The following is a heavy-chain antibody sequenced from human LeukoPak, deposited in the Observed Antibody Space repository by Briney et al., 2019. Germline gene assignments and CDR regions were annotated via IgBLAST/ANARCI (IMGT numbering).Heavy chain of an antibody. D-gene: IGHD6-6*01. Sequence: SETLSLTCTVSGGSISSYYWSWIRQPPGKGLEWIGHIYYTGSTSYNPSLKSRVTISVDTSKNQFSLKLSYVNAADTAVYYCARYISSGLDYWGQGTLVTVSS. J-gene: IGHJ4*02. CDR1: GGSISSYY. V-gene: IGHV4-59*08. CDR3: ARYISSGLDY. CDR2: IYYTGST.